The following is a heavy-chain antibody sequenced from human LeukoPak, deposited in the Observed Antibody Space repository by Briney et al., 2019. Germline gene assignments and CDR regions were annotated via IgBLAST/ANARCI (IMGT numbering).Heavy chain of an antibody. D-gene: IGHD3-10*01. J-gene: IGHJ3*02. CDR1: GGSISSYY. CDR2: IYYSGGT. Sequence: SETLSLTCTVSGGSISSYYWSWIRQPPGKGLEWIGYIYYSGGTNYNPSLKSRVTISVDTSKNQFSLKLSSVTAADTAVYYCATYYGSGSFDAFDIWGQGTMVTVSS. V-gene: IGHV4-59*08. CDR3: ATYYGSGSFDAFDI.